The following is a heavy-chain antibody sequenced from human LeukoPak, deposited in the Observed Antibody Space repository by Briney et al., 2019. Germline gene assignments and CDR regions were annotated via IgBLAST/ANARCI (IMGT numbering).Heavy chain of an antibody. D-gene: IGHD1-26*01. CDR3: ASKGYTVGATLSGAFDI. CDR1: GYTFTSYY. Sequence: EASVKVSCKASGYTFTSYYMHWVRQAPGQGLEWMGRINPNSGGTNYAQKFQGRVTMTRDTSISTAYMELSRLRSDDTAVYYCASKGYTVGATLSGAFDIWGQGTMVTVSS. J-gene: IGHJ3*02. CDR2: INPNSGGT. V-gene: IGHV1-2*06.